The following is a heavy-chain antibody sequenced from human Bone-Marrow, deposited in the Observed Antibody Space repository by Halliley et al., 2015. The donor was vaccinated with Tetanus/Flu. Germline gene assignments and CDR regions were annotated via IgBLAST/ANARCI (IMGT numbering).Heavy chain of an antibody. D-gene: IGHD2-21*01. V-gene: IGHV4-34*01. J-gene: IGHJ5*02. CDR3: ARIGDFSAGP. CDR1: GGSFRAYY. Sequence: TLSLTCAVSGGSFRAYYWSWIRQPPGKGLEWIGETAYRGTTSYNPSLKSRVSVSLDTSSNEFSLKMFSLTAADTAVYYCARIGDFSAGPWGPGTLVTVSS. CDR2: TAYRGTT.